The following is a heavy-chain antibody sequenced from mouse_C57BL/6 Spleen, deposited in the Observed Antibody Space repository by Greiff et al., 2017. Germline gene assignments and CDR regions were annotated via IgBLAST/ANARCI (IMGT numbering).Heavy chain of an antibody. CDR2: IYPSDSET. J-gene: IGHJ2*01. CDR3: ARGYDDYFDY. CDR1: GYTFTSYW. D-gene: IGHD2-2*01. Sequence: QVQLQQPGAELVRPGSSVKLSCKASGYTFTSYWMDWVKQRPGQGLEWIGNIYPSDSETHYNQKFKGKATLTVDKSSSTAYMQLSSLTSEDSAVYYCARGYDDYFDYWGQGTTLTVSS. V-gene: IGHV1-61*01.